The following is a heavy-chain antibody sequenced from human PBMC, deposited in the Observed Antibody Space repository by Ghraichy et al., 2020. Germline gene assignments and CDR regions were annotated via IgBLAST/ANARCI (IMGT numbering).Heavy chain of an antibody. Sequence: ASVKVSCKASGYTFTSYYMHWVRQAPGQGLEWMGIINPSGGSTSYAQKFQGRVTMTRDTSTSTVYMELSSLRSEDTAVYYCARAEYCSSTSCYEVYYYGMDVWGQGTTVTVSS. D-gene: IGHD2-2*01. V-gene: IGHV1-46*01. CDR1: GYTFTSYY. CDR2: INPSGGST. CDR3: ARAEYCSSTSCYEVYYYGMDV. J-gene: IGHJ6*02.